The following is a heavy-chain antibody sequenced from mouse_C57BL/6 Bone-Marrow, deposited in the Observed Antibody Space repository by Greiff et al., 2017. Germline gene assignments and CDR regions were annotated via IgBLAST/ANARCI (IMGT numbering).Heavy chain of an antibody. V-gene: IGHV1-63*01. CDR3: ARSNWDVYFDY. D-gene: IGHD4-1*02. J-gene: IGHJ2*01. CDR1: GYTFTNYW. CDR2: IYPGGGYT. Sequence: QVQLQQSGAELVRPGTSVKMSCKASGYTFTNYWIGWAKQRPGHGLEWIGDIYPGGGYTNYNEKFKGKATLAADKSSRTAYLQFSSLTSDDSAIYCCARSNWDVYFDYWGQGTTLTVSS.